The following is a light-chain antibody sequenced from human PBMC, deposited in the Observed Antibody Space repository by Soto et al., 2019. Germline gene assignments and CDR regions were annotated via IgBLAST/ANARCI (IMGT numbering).Light chain of an antibody. V-gene: IGKV3-20*01. Sequence: EVVLTQSPATLSLSPGERATLSCRASQSVGTRLAWYQHKTGQAPSLLMSGASSRATGIPDRFSGSGSETDFTLTISILEPEDFALYYFQHYQVCQPIAFGRGTRLENK. CDR3: QHYQVCQPIA. CDR1: QSVGTR. J-gene: IGKJ5*01. CDR2: GAS.